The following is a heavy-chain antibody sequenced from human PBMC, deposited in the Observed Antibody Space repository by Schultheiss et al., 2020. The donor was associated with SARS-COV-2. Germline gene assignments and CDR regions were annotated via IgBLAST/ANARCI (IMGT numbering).Heavy chain of an antibody. CDR1: GFTFSSYS. Sequence: GSLKISCAASGFTFSSYSMNWVRQAPGKGLEWVSSISSSSSYIYYADSVKGRFTISRDNAKNSLYLQMNSLRAEDTAVYYCARDAAGDYVSLYYYYGMDVWGQGTTVTVSS. V-gene: IGHV3-21*01. CDR3: ARDAAGDYVSLYYYYGMDV. CDR2: ISSSSSYI. J-gene: IGHJ6*02. D-gene: IGHD4-17*01.